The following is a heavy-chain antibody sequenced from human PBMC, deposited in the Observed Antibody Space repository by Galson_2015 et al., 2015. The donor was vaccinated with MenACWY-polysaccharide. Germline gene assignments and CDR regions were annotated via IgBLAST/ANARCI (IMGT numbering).Heavy chain of an antibody. CDR1: GFTFSDYW. Sequence: SLRLSCAASGFTFSDYWMTWVRQSPGKGLEWVANIKQDGSAKNYVDSVKGRFTISRDNAKNSLYLQMDSLRAEDTAVYYCARPRGDYWGQGILVTVSS. V-gene: IGHV3-7*01. CDR3: ARPRGDY. CDR2: IKQDGSAK. J-gene: IGHJ4*02.